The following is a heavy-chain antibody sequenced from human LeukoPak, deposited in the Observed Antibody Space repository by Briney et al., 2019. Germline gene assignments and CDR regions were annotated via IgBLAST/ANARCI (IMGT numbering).Heavy chain of an antibody. CDR3: ARDGTTMVRGVIIPSWFDP. Sequence: GGSLRLSCAASGFTFSSYAMRWVRQAPGKGLEYVSAISSNGGSTYYANSVKGRFTISRDNSKNTLYLRMGSLRAEDMAVYYCARDGTTMVRGVIIPSWFDPWGQGTLVTVSS. J-gene: IGHJ5*02. D-gene: IGHD3-10*01. V-gene: IGHV3-64*01. CDR1: GFTFSSYA. CDR2: ISSNGGST.